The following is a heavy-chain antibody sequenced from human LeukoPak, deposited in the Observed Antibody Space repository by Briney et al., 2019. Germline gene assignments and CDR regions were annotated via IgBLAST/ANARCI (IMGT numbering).Heavy chain of an antibody. CDR2: IWNDGSNK. Sequence: PGRSLRLSCAASGFTFSTYGMHWVRQAPGKGLEWVAVIWNDGSNKYYADSVKGRFTISRDNSKNTLYLQMNSLRAADTAVYYCARRGLGTYYFDYWGQGTLVTVSS. D-gene: IGHD1-26*01. CDR1: GFTFSTYG. J-gene: IGHJ4*02. V-gene: IGHV3-33*08. CDR3: ARRGLGTYYFDY.